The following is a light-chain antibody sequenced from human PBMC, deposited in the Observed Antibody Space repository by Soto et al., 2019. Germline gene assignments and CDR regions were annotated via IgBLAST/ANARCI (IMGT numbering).Light chain of an antibody. CDR1: SSNIGSNT. J-gene: IGLJ1*01. Sequence: QSVLTQPPSASGTPGQRVTISCSGRSSNIGSNTVNWYQQLPGTAPKLLIYGNNQRPSGVPDRFSGSKSGTSASLAISGLQSGDEADYYCAAWDDGLNGYVFATGTKVTVL. V-gene: IGLV1-44*01. CDR3: AAWDDGLNGYV. CDR2: GNN.